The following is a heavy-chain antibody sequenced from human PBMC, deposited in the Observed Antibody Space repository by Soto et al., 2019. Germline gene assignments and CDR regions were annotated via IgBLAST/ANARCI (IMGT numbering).Heavy chain of an antibody. CDR1: GYTFTSYY. J-gene: IGHJ6*03. Sequence: ASVKVSCKASGYTFTSYYMHWVRQAPGQGLEWMGIINPSGGSTSYAQKFQGRVTMTRDTSTSTSYMELRSLRSDDTAVYYCAREGGYSGYDRLPPAGYYYYYYMDVWGKGTTVTVSS. V-gene: IGHV1-46*01. D-gene: IGHD5-12*01. CDR2: INPSGGST. CDR3: AREGGYSGYDRLPPAGYYYYYYMDV.